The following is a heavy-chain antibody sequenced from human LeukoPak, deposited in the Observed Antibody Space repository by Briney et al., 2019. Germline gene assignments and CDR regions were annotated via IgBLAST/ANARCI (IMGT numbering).Heavy chain of an antibody. CDR2: VKIGNDNT. Sequence: GASVKVSCKASGYTLASDAIHWVRQAPGQRLEWMGWVKIGNDNTKYSQKFQGRVTFTRDTSASTVYMELSSLRSEDTAVHYCARGYTNGWYLDYWGQGTLVTVSS. J-gene: IGHJ4*02. CDR1: GYTLASDA. CDR3: ARGYTNGWYLDY. D-gene: IGHD6-19*01. V-gene: IGHV1-3*04.